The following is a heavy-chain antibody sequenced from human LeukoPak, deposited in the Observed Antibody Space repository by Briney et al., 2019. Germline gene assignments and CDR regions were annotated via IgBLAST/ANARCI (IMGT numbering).Heavy chain of an antibody. CDR2: ISYDGSNK. D-gene: IGHD3-16*01. Sequence: GGSLRLSCAASGFTFSSYAMHWVRQAPGKGLEWVAVISYDGSNKYYADSVKGRFTISRDNAKNSLYLQMSNLRAEDTAVYFCARGGGLDVWGQGATVTVSS. J-gene: IGHJ6*02. CDR1: GFTFSSYA. CDR3: ARGGGLDV. V-gene: IGHV3-30-3*01.